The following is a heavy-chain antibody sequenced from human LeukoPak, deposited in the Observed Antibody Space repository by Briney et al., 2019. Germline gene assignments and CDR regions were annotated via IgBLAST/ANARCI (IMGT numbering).Heavy chain of an antibody. V-gene: IGHV3-23*01. CDR1: GFTFNNYA. J-gene: IGHJ4*02. D-gene: IGHD5-12*01. CDR2: VSGSGGNT. CDR3: AKPYSGYNTALYFFDY. Sequence: PGGSLRLSCAASGFTFNNYAMSWVRQAPGKGLEWVSGVSGSGGNTYYADSVKGRFTISRDNSKSTLYLQMNGLRAEDTAVYYCAKPYSGYNTALYFFDYWGQGTLVTVSS.